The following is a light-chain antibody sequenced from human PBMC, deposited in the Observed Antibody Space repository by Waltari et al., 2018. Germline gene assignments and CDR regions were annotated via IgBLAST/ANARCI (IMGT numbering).Light chain of an antibody. J-gene: IGKJ2*01. CDR1: QSLSSS. CDR2: DVS. V-gene: IGKV3-11*01. CDR3: QQRTNRPRMYT. Sequence: EIVLTQSPGTLSLSPGERATLSCRASQSLSSSLAWYQQRPGQAPRLLIYDVSNRASGIPTRFSGSGFGTDFTLPISSLEPEDFAVYYCQQRTNRPRMYTFGQGTKLEI.